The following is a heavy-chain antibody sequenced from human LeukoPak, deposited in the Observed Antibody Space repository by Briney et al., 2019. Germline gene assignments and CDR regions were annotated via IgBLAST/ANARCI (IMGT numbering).Heavy chain of an antibody. Sequence: SETLSLTCTVSGGSIFSYYWNWIRQPPGKGLQWIGYIYSNGITNYSPSLRSRGSISIATSKNQFFLRLTSVTAADTAIYYCARRAYYDSSGYSPTSGYFALWSRGTLVTVSS. CDR3: ARRAYYDSSGYSPTSGYFAL. D-gene: IGHD3-22*01. J-gene: IGHJ2*01. V-gene: IGHV4-4*08. CDR1: GGSIFSYY. CDR2: IYSNGIT.